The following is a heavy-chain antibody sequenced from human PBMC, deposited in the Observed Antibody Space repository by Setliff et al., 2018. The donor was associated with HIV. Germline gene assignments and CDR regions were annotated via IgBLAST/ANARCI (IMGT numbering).Heavy chain of an antibody. J-gene: IGHJ4*02. V-gene: IGHV3-21*01. CDR2: LSTNVEYM. D-gene: IGHD3-3*01. CDR3: ARAPSPYLEWYFDS. Sequence: GSLRLSCSASGFTFSSFTLAWVRQAPGKGLEWVSSLSTNVEYMSYAESVKGRFTISRDNARNSLYLQMDSLRVEDTALYYCARAPSPYLEWYFDSWGQGTLVTVSS. CDR1: GFTFSSFT.